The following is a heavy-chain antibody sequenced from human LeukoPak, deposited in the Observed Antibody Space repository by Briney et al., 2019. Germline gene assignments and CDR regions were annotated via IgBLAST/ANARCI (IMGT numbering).Heavy chain of an antibody. D-gene: IGHD5-18*01. CDR3: ARGGYHAYYLDY. J-gene: IGHJ4*02. CDR2: IYSGGST. CDR1: GFTVSSNY. V-gene: IGHV3-53*01. Sequence: GGSLRLSCAASGFTVSSNYMSWVRQAPGKGLEWVSVIYSGGSTYYADSVKGRLTISRDNAKNTLYLQMNSLRAEDTAVYYCARGGYHAYYLDYWGQGSLVTVSS.